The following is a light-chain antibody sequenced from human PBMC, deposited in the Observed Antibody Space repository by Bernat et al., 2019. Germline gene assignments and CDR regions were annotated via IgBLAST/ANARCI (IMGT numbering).Light chain of an antibody. V-gene: IGKV1-39*01. CDR1: QSISSY. J-gene: IGKJ5*01. CDR2: AAS. Sequence: DIQMTQSPSSLSASVGDRVTITCRASQSISSYLNWYQQKPGKAPKPLIYAASSLQSGVPSRFSGSGSGTDFTLTISSLQPEDFATYYCQQSYSTPITFGQGTQLEIK. CDR3: QQSYSTPIT.